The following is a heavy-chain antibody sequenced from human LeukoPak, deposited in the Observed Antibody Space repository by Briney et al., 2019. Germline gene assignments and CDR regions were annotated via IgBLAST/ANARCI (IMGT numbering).Heavy chain of an antibody. CDR3: ARHRAAAEGGALDY. CDR1: GYSFTSYW. D-gene: IGHD6-13*01. CDR2: IYPGDSDT. V-gene: IGHV5-51*01. Sequence: PGESLKISCKASGYSFTSYWIGWVRQMPGKGLEWVGIIYPGDSDTRYSPSFQGQVTISADKSISAAYLQWSSLKASDNAMYYCARHRAAAEGGALDYWGQGTLVTVSS. J-gene: IGHJ4*02.